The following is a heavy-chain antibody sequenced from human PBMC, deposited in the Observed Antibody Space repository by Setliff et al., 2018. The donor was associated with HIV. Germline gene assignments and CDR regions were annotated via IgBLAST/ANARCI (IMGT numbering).Heavy chain of an antibody. Sequence: SETLSLTCTVSGGSISSYYWSWIRQPPGKGLEWIGYIYYSGSTNYNPSLKSRVTISVDTSKNQFSLKLSSVTAADTAVYYFATDTKGDGWAYFDSWGQGTLVTVSS. D-gene: IGHD6-19*01. CDR3: ATDTKGDGWAYFDS. CDR2: IYYSGST. V-gene: IGHV4-59*01. J-gene: IGHJ4*02. CDR1: GGSISSYY.